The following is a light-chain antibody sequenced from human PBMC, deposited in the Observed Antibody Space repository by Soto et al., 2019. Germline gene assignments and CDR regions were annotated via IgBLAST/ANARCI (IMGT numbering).Light chain of an antibody. CDR3: AAWDDSLNGYV. J-gene: IGLJ1*01. CDR2: SNN. V-gene: IGLV1-44*01. Sequence: ALTQPPSASGTPGQRVTISCSGSSSNIGSNTVNWYQQLPGTAPKLPIYSNNQRPSGVPDRFSGSKSGTSASLAISGLQSEDEADYYCAAWDDSLNGYVFGTGTKVTVL. CDR1: SSNIGSNT.